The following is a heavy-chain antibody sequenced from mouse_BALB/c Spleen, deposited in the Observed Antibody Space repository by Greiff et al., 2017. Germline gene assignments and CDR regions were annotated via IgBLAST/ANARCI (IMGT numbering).Heavy chain of an antibody. Sequence: VQLKQSGAELVRPGALVKLSCKASGFNIKDYYMHWVKQRPEQGLEWIGWIDPENGNTIYDPKFQGKASITADTSSNTAYLQLSSLTSEDTAVYYCARRGYLDYWGQGTTLTVSS. J-gene: IGHJ2*01. CDR1: GFNIKDYY. CDR3: ARRGYLDY. V-gene: IGHV14-1*02. CDR2: IDPENGNT.